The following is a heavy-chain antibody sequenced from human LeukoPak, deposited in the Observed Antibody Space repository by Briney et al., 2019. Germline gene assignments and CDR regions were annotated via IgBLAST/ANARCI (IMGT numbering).Heavy chain of an antibody. Sequence: PSETLCLTCTVSGGSMSNYYWGYIRQPPGKGLEWIGFISYSGKTNCNPSLKSRVTQSVDMSKNQFSLKLTSVTAADTAVYYCVRVGRSLHWNPDFWGLGTLVTVSS. CDR2: ISYSGKT. CDR1: GGSMSNYY. D-gene: IGHD1-1*01. J-gene: IGHJ4*02. CDR3: VRVGRSLHWNPDF. V-gene: IGHV4-59*01.